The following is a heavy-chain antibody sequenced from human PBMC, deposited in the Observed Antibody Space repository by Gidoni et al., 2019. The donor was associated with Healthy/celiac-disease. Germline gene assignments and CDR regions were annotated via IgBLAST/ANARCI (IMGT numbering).Heavy chain of an antibody. D-gene: IGHD3-22*01. V-gene: IGHV4-4*02. CDR1: GASTGSSNW. Sequence: QVQLQESGPGLVKPSGPLSPPCPVSGASTGSSNWWSWVRQPPGKGLEWIGEIYHSGSTNYNPSLKSRVTISVDKSKNQFSLKLSSVTAADTAVYYCARVSRITMIVVVTAFDIWGQGTMVTVSS. CDR2: IYHSGST. CDR3: ARVSRITMIVVVTAFDI. J-gene: IGHJ3*02.